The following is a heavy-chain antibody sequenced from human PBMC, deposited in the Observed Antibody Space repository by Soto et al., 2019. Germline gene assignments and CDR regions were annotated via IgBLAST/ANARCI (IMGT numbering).Heavy chain of an antibody. CDR2: ISYDGSNQ. Sequence: QVQLVESGGGVVQPGRSLRVSCAASGFTFSNYAMHWVRQAPGKGLEWVAVISYDGSNQFYADSVKGRFTISRDSSKSTLYLHMNNLRDEDTAVYYCARDRVYYYDSSGYYNFDYWGQGTLVTVSS. CDR1: GFTFSNYA. CDR3: ARDRVYYYDSSGYYNFDY. J-gene: IGHJ4*02. V-gene: IGHV3-30-3*01. D-gene: IGHD3-22*01.